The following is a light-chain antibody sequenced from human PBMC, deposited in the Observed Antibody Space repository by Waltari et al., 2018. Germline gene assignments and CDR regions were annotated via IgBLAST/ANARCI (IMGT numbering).Light chain of an antibody. J-gene: IGKJ2*01. CDR3: EQYYSAPYA. CDR1: QSILYSSNNKNY. Sequence: DIVMTQSPDSLAVSVGERATINCKSSQSILYSSNNKNYLAWYQQKPGQPPKLLIYWASTRESGVPDRFSGSGSGTAFTLTISSLQAEDVAVYYCEQYYSAPYAFGQGTKLEIK. CDR2: WAS. V-gene: IGKV4-1*01.